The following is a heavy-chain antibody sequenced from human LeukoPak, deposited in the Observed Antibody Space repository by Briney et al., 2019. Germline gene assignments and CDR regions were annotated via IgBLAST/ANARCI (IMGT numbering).Heavy chain of an antibody. CDR1: GFTFSSYT. Sequence: GSLRLSCAASGFTFSSYTMNWVRQAPGKGLEWVSSITSGGVNTYYATSVKGRFTISRDNAKNSLFLQMNSLRAEDTAVYYCARDREVAAPRNRYGMDVWGQGTTVTVSS. D-gene: IGHD6-25*01. CDR2: ITSGGVNT. V-gene: IGHV3-21*01. CDR3: ARDREVAAPRNRYGMDV. J-gene: IGHJ6*02.